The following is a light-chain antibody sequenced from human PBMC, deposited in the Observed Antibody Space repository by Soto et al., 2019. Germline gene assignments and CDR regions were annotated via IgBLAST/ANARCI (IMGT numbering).Light chain of an antibody. CDR3: QHYVNSPLT. J-gene: IGKJ1*01. CDR2: SAS. V-gene: IGKV3-20*01. Sequence: EIVLTQSPGTLSLSPGDRATLSCRASQTVTRNQLAWYQQKPGQAPRLLIYSASVSATGIPDRFSGSGSLTDFSLTISSLEPEDFAVYYCQHYVNSPLTFGQGTKVDVK. CDR1: QTVTRNQ.